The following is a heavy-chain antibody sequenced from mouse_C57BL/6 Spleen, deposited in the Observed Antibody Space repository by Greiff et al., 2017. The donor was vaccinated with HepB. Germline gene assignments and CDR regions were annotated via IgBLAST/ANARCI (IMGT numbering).Heavy chain of an antibody. V-gene: IGHV1-64*01. CDR1: GYTFTSYW. J-gene: IGHJ2*01. Sequence: QVQLQQPGAELVKPGASVKLSCKASGYTFTSYWMHWVKQRPGQGLEWIGMIHPNSGSTNYNEKFKSKATLTVDKSSSTPYMQLSSLTSEDSAVYYCAREAPYSPFDYWGQGTTLTVSS. CDR2: IHPNSGST. D-gene: IGHD2-12*01. CDR3: AREAPYSPFDY.